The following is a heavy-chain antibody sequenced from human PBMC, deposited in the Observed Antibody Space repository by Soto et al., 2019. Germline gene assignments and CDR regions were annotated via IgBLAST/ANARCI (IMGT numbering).Heavy chain of an antibody. CDR2: IYYSGST. V-gene: IGHV4-59*01. J-gene: IGHJ6*03. CDR1: GGSISSYY. CDR3: ARGQRSDYYYYYYMDV. Sequence: QVQLQESGPGLVKPSETLSLTCTVSGGSISSYYWSWIRQPPGKGLEWIGDIYYSGSTNYNPSLKRRVTISADTSKNQSSLKLSSVTAADTAVYYCARGQRSDYYYYYYMDVWGKGTAVTVSS. D-gene: IGHD1-1*01.